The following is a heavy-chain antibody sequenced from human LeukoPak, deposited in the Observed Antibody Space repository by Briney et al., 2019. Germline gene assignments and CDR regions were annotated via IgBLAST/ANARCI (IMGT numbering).Heavy chain of an antibody. Sequence: ASVKVSRKASGYTFTAYYIHWVRQAPGQGLEWMGWINPNSGGTNYAQKFQGRVTMTRDTSISTAYMELSRLRSDDTAVYYCARDYDYVWERYRYPGDYWGQGTLVTVSS. CDR2: INPNSGGT. V-gene: IGHV1-2*02. CDR1: GYTFTAYY. J-gene: IGHJ4*02. D-gene: IGHD3-16*02. CDR3: ARDYDYVWERYRYPGDY.